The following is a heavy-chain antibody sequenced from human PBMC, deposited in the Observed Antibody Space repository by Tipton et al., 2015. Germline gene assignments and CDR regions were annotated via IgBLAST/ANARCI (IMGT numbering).Heavy chain of an antibody. Sequence: LAPGKGLVWVSRINADGSTTTYADSVKGRFTISRDNAKYTLYLQMNNLRAEDTAVYYCARVAYDSSGYYFDYWGQGTLVTVSS. D-gene: IGHD3-22*01. CDR2: INADGSTT. V-gene: IGHV3-74*01. CDR3: ARVAYDSSGYYFDY. J-gene: IGHJ4*02.